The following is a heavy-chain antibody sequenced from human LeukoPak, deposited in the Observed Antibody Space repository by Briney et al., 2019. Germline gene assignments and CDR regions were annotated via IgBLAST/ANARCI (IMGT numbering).Heavy chain of an antibody. CDR2: IKPDGSAQ. J-gene: IGHJ3*02. Sequence: GGSLRLSCAASGFTLSNSWMSWVRQAPGKGLAWVATIKPDGSAQYYVDSVKGRFTISRDNAKNSLLLQINSLRAEDTAVYYCARALQLGDAFDIWGQGTMVTVSS. D-gene: IGHD1-1*01. CDR1: GFTLSNSW. CDR3: ARALQLGDAFDI. V-gene: IGHV3-7*02.